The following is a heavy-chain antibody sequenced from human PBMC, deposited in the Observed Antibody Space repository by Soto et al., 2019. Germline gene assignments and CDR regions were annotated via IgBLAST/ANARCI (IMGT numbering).Heavy chain of an antibody. Sequence: LILSCAASGFTVSNNYMSWVRQPPGKGLEWVAVMYSGGSTYYADSVKGRFTISRDNSKNTLYLQMNSLRAEDTAVYYCARDPGHGLDVWGQGTTVTVSS. CDR1: GFTVSNNY. V-gene: IGHV3-53*01. J-gene: IGHJ6*02. D-gene: IGHD1-1*01. CDR3: ARDPGHGLDV. CDR2: MYSGGST.